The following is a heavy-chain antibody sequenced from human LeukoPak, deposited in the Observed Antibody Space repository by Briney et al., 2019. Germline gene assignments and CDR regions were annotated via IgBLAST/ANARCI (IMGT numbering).Heavy chain of an antibody. V-gene: IGHV4-4*02. CDR1: GGSISRTNW. Sequence: PSETLSLTCAVSGGSISRTNWWSWVRPPPGKGLEWVGEIFHTGNTNSNTSLQSRVTVSVDTSKNQFSLKLSSVTAADTAVYYCARLAKVGATNNDYWGQGTLVTVSS. CDR3: ARLAKVGATNNDY. J-gene: IGHJ4*02. CDR2: IFHTGNT. D-gene: IGHD1-26*01.